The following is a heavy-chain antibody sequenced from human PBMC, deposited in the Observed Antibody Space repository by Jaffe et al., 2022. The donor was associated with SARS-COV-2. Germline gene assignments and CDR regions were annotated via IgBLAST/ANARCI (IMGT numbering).Heavy chain of an antibody. CDR3: ATEVFLAVAGTFDY. CDR1: GFTFSSYS. CDR2: ISSSSSYI. V-gene: IGHV3-21*01. J-gene: IGHJ4*02. D-gene: IGHD6-19*01. Sequence: EVQLVESGGGLVKPGGSLRLSCAASGFTFSSYSMNWVRQAPGKGLEWVSSISSSSSYIYYADSVKGRFTISRDNAKNSLYLQMNSLRAEDTAVYYCATEVFLAVAGTFDYWGQGTLVTVSS.